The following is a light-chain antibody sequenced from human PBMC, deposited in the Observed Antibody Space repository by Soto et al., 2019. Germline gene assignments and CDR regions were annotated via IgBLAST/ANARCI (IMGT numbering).Light chain of an antibody. V-gene: IGKV1-9*01. Sequence: DIQLTQSPSFLSASVGDRVTITCRASQGISSNLAWYQQKPGKAPKLLIYAASTLQSGVPSRFSGSGSGTEFTLTISSLQTDDFGTYYCQQYNSHPWTFGQGTKVDIK. J-gene: IGKJ1*01. CDR2: AAS. CDR3: QQYNSHPWT. CDR1: QGISSN.